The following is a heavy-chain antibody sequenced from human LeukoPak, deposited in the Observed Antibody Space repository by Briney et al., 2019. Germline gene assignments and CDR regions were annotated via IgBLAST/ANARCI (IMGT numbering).Heavy chain of an antibody. V-gene: IGHV1-3*01. Sequence: ASVKVSCKASGGTFSSYAISWVRQAPGQGLEWMGWINVGNGDTKYSQKFQGRVTITRDTSASTAYMELSSLRSEDTAVYYCATSEEGRWGQGTLVTVSS. CDR2: INVGNGDT. J-gene: IGHJ4*02. CDR1: GGTFSSYA. CDR3: ATSEEGR. D-gene: IGHD2-15*01.